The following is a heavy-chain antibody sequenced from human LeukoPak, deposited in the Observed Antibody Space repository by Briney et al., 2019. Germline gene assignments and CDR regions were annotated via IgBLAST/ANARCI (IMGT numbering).Heavy chain of an antibody. V-gene: IGHV3-48*03. CDR3: ARRFIAVAGIDY. D-gene: IGHD6-19*01. CDR1: GFTFSSYD. J-gene: IGHJ4*02. Sequence: GGSLRLSCTVSGFTFSSYDMSWVRQAPGKGLEWVSYISSSGSTIYYADSVKGRFTISRDNAKNSLYLQMNSLRAEDTAVYYCARRFIAVAGIDYWGQGTLVTVSS. CDR2: ISSSGSTI.